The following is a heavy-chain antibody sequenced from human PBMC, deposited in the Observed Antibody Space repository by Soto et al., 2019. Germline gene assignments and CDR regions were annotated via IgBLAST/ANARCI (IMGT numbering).Heavy chain of an antibody. CDR2: IYYSGST. D-gene: IGHD3-16*01. CDR3: ARKLGRLFDY. J-gene: IGHJ4*02. CDR1: GGSISSYY. Sequence: SETLSLTXTVSGGSISSYYWSWIRQPPGKGLEWIGYIYYSGSTNYNPSLKSRVTISVDTSKNQFSLKLSSVTAADTAVYYCARKLGRLFDYWGQGTLVTVSS. V-gene: IGHV4-59*01.